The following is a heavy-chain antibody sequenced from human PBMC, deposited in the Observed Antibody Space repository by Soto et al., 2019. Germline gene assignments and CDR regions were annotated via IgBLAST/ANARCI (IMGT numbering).Heavy chain of an antibody. V-gene: IGHV3-74*01. Sequence: GGSLRLSCAASGFTFSSYWMHWVRQAPGKGLVWVSRINSDGSSTSYADSVKGRFTISRDNAKNTLYLQMNSLRAEDTAVYYCAKLDRPVVIAYYFDYWGQGTLVTVSS. CDR2: INSDGSST. D-gene: IGHD3-22*01. CDR3: AKLDRPVVIAYYFDY. J-gene: IGHJ4*02. CDR1: GFTFSSYW.